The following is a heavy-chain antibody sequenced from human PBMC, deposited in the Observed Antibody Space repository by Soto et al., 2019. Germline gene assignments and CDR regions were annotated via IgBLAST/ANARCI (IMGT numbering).Heavy chain of an antibody. J-gene: IGHJ4*02. Sequence: QVQLVESGGSVVQPGRSLRLSCAASGFTFSSYGMHWVRQAPGKGLEWVAVISYDGSNKYYADSVKGRFTISRDNSKNTLYLQKNSLRAEDTAVYYCAKDGEEGIDYWGQGTLVTVSS. CDR3: AKDGEEGIDY. CDR2: ISYDGSNK. V-gene: IGHV3-30*18. CDR1: GFTFSSYG.